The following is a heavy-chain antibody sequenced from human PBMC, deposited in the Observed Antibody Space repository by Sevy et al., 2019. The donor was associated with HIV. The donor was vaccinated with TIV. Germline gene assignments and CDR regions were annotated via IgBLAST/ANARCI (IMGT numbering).Heavy chain of an antibody. CDR3: ARKQFVLPFDY. V-gene: IGHV3-30*04. CDR2: ISYHGRNQ. Sequence: GGSLRLSCAASGFTFSDYAILWVRQAPGKGLEWLAVISYHGRNQFYADSVRGRFTISRDDSKNTVYLQMNSLRPDDTAVYYCARKQFVLPFDYWGQGTLVTVSS. D-gene: IGHD6-6*01. CDR1: GFTFSDYA. J-gene: IGHJ4*02.